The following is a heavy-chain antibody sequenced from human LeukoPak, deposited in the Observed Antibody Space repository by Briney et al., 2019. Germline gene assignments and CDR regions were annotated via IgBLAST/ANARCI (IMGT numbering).Heavy chain of an antibody. CDR1: GYTFTSYY. CDR2: INPSGGST. CDR3: AREQEGPYCSGGSCPSDY. Sequence: ASLKVSCKASGYTFTSYYMHWVRQAPGQGLEWMGIINPSGGSTSYAQKFQGRVTMTRDMSTSTVYMELSSLRSEDTAVYYCAREQEGPYCSGGSCPSDYWGQGNLVTVSS. V-gene: IGHV1-46*01. D-gene: IGHD2-15*01. J-gene: IGHJ4*02.